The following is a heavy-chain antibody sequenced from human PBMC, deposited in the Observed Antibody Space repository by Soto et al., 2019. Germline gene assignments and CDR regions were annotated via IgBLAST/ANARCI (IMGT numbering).Heavy chain of an antibody. V-gene: IGHV1-2*04. Sequence: ASVKVSCKASGYSFTGYYMHWVRQAPGQGLEWMGWINPNSGGTNYAQKFQGWVTMTRDTSISTAYMELSRLRSDDTTVYYCARGPEGIAVADIWGQGTTVTVS. D-gene: IGHD6-19*01. CDR3: ARGPEGIAVADI. J-gene: IGHJ3*02. CDR1: GYSFTGYY. CDR2: INPNSGGT.